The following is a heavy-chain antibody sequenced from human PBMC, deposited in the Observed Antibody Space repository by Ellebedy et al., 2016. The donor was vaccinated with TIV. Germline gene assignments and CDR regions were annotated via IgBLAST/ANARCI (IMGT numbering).Heavy chain of an antibody. Sequence: SETLSLXXSVSGGSINSGDYYWSWIHQPPGKGLEWLGYIYYSGTTYYNTSLKSRITISVDTSKNQFSLRLSSVTAADTAVYFCARETDFWSDSSYFDYWGQGILVTISS. V-gene: IGHV4-30-4*01. D-gene: IGHD3-3*01. J-gene: IGHJ4*02. CDR1: GGSINSGDYY. CDR3: ARETDFWSDSSYFDY. CDR2: IYYSGTT.